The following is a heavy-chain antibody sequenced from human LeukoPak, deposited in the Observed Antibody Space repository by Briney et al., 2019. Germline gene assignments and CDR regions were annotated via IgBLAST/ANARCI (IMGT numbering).Heavy chain of an antibody. CDR2: ISAYNGNT. Sequence: ASVKVSCKASGYTFTSYGSSWVRQAPGQGLEWMGWISAYNGNTNYAQKLQGRVTMTTDTSTSTAYMELRSLRSDDTAVYYCARAPTIFGVVARFDPWGQGTLVTVSS. D-gene: IGHD3-3*01. CDR1: GYTFTSYG. CDR3: ARAPTIFGVVARFDP. J-gene: IGHJ5*02. V-gene: IGHV1-18*01.